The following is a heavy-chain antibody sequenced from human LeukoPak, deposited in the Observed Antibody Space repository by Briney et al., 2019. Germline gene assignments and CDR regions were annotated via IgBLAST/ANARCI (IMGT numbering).Heavy chain of an antibody. CDR2: VYYSGNT. V-gene: IGHV4-59*01. CDR3: ALSRGGYNLNS. J-gene: IGHJ4*02. CDR1: GASISTYY. D-gene: IGHD5-24*01. Sequence: SETLSLTCTVSGASISTYYWNWIRQPPGKGLEWIGFVYYSGNTNYNPSLKSRVTISLDTSKNHFSLRLNSVTAADTAVYYCALSRGGYNLNSWGQGTLVTVSS.